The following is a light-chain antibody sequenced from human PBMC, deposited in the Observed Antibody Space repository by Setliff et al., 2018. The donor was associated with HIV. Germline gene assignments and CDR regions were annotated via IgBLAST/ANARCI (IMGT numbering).Light chain of an antibody. CDR1: SNDVGGHNY. CDR2: GVT. CDR3: SSYTSSSTCV. Sequence: QSALTQPTSVSGSPGQSVTISCTGTSNDVGGHNYVSWYQQYPGKAPTLLIFGVTNRPAGVSFRFGGSKSGITASLTISGLQAEDEADYYCSSYTSSSTCVFGTGTKVTVL. J-gene: IGLJ1*01. V-gene: IGLV2-14*03.